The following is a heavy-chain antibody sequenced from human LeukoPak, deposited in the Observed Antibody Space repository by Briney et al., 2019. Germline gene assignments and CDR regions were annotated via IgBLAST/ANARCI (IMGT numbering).Heavy chain of an antibody. CDR3: ARASIVVVPAAIFGFDP. Sequence: SETLSLTCTVSGGSISSHYWSWIRQPPGKGLERMGYIYYSGSTNYNPSLKSRGPISVDTYTSQFSPKLSSVTAADTAVYYCARASIVVVPAAIFGFDPWGQGTLVTVSS. J-gene: IGHJ5*02. V-gene: IGHV4-59*11. D-gene: IGHD2-2*02. CDR1: GGSISSHY. CDR2: IYYSGST.